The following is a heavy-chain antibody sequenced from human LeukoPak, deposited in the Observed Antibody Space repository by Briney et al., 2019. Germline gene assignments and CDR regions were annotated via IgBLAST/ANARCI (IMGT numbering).Heavy chain of an antibody. CDR3: ARDATYCSGGSCCDY. J-gene: IGHJ4*02. Sequence: PGGSLRLSCAASGFTFSSYSMNWVRQAPGKGLEWVSSIRSTSSYIYYADSVKGRFTISRDNAKNSLYLQMNSLRAEDTAVYYCARDATYCSGGSCCDYWGQGTLVTVSS. CDR1: GFTFSSYS. CDR2: IRSTSSYI. D-gene: IGHD2-15*01. V-gene: IGHV3-21*01.